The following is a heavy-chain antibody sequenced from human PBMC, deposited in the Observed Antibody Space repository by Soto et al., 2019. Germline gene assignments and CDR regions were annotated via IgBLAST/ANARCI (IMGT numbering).Heavy chain of an antibody. Sequence: GGSLRLSCVASGFTFRCYTMNWVRQAPGRGLEWVSDIRVFSPYTVYADSVKGRFTISRDNAKNPLYLQMNSLRAEDTAVYYCARDRGYDAHDYYYNAMDVWGQGTMVTVSS. CDR1: GFTFRCYT. D-gene: IGHD2-15*01. V-gene: IGHV3-21*01. CDR3: ARDRGYDAHDYYYNAMDV. CDR2: IRVFSPYT. J-gene: IGHJ6*02.